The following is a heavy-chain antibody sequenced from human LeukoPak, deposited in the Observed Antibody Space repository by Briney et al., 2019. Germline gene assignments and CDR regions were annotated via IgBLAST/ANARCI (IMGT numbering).Heavy chain of an antibody. CDR3: AKGDGNWGKFYFDY. J-gene: IGHJ4*02. V-gene: IGHV3-23*01. CDR1: GFPFSTSA. CDR2: ISGGGADT. Sequence: GGSLRLSCAASGFPFSTSATGWVRQAPGKGLEWVSTISGGGADTYYADSVKGRFTISRDNSKNTLYLQMNSLRAEDTAVYYCAKGDGNWGKFYFDYWGQGALVTVSS. D-gene: IGHD7-27*01.